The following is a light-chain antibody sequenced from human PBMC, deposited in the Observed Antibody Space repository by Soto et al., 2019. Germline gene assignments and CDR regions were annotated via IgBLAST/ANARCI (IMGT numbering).Light chain of an antibody. CDR3: QQRSSWPPWT. CDR1: QSVDIN. Sequence: EIVMTQSPATLSVSPGERATLSCRASQSVDINLAWYQQKPGQAPRLLIYDAFNRATGIPARFSGSGSGTDFTLTISSLEPEDSAVYYCQQRSSWPPWTFGQGTKVDIK. J-gene: IGKJ1*01. V-gene: IGKV3-11*01. CDR2: DAF.